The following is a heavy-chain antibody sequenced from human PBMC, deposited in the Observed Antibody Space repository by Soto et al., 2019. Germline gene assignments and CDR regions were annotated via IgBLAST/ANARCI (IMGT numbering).Heavy chain of an antibody. CDR2: IIPIFGTA. V-gene: IGHV1-69*06. CDR3: SRVGFWSGYYYNWFDP. CDR1: GGTFSSYA. Sequence: SVKVSCKASGGTFSSYAISWVRQAPGQGLEWMGGIIPIFGTANYAQKFQGRVTITADKSTSTAYMELSSLRSEDTAVYYCSRVGFWSGYYYNWFDPWGQGTLVTVSS. J-gene: IGHJ5*02. D-gene: IGHD3-3*01.